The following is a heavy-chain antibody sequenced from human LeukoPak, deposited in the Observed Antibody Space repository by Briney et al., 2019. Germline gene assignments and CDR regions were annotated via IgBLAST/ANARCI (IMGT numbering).Heavy chain of an antibody. J-gene: IGHJ3*01. CDR3: AHGNNWRYIEDAFDV. V-gene: IGHV2-5*02. CDR1: GFSLPRRGEG. D-gene: IGHD1-20*01. Sequence: SGPTLVKPTQILTLHCSFSGFSLPRRGEGVCWIGQPPGKTLEWLALICWVDDKRYNPSLRNRLTITTDTSREQVVLTMTNVDSLDTATYYCAHGNNWRYIEDAFDVWGQARGLTVSS. CDR2: ICWVDDK.